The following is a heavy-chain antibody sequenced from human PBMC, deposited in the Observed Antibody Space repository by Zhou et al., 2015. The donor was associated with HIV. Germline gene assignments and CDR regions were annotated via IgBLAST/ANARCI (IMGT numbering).Heavy chain of an antibody. J-gene: IGHJ3*02. CDR2: IIPIFGTA. CDR1: GGTFSSYA. Sequence: QVQLVQSGAEVKKPGSSVKVSCKASGGTFSSYAISWVRQAPGQGLEWMGGIIPIFGTANYAQKFQGRVTITADESTSTAYMELSSLRSEDTAVYYCASSIVVVPAAHNAFDIWGQGTMVTVSS. CDR3: ASSIVVVPAAHNAFDI. D-gene: IGHD2-2*01. V-gene: IGHV1-69*01.